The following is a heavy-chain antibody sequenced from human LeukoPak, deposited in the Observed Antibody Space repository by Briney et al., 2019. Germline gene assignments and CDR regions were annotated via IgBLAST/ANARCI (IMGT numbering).Heavy chain of an antibody. CDR1: GFTFSSYA. V-gene: IGHV3-30-3*01. Sequence: GGSLRLSCAASGFTFSSYAMHWVLQAPGKGLEWVAVISYDGSNKYYADSVKGRFTISRDNSKNTLYLQMNSLRAEDTAVYYCAKDLGYYDSSGYLPLDYWGQGTLVTVSS. CDR2: ISYDGSNK. D-gene: IGHD3-22*01. CDR3: AKDLGYYDSSGYLPLDY. J-gene: IGHJ4*02.